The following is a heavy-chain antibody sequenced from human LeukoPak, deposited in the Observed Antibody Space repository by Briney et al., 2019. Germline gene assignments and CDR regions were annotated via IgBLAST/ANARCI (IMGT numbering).Heavy chain of an antibody. CDR2: IKQDGSEK. CDR3: ASHQEWQLPSAFDI. V-gene: IGHV3-7*05. J-gene: IGHJ3*02. CDR1: GFTFSSYW. D-gene: IGHD2-15*01. Sequence: PGGTPRLSCAASGFTFSSYWMSWVRQAPGKGLEWVANIKQDGSEKYYVDSVKGRFTISRDNAKNSLYLQMNSLRAEDTAVYYCASHQEWQLPSAFDIWGQGTMVTVSS.